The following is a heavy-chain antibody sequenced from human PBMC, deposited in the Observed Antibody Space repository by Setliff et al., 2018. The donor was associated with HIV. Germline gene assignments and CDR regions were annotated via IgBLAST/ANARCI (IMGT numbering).Heavy chain of an antibody. Sequence: GASVKVSCKASGYTFTSYYMHWVRRAPGQGLEWMGIINPSGGTTTYAQKFQGRVTMTRDTSTSTVYMELSSLRSEDTAVYYCARDGKRDDAFDIWGQGTMVTVSS. J-gene: IGHJ3*02. CDR1: GYTFTSYY. V-gene: IGHV1-46*01. CDR2: INPSGGTT. CDR3: ARDGKRDDAFDI.